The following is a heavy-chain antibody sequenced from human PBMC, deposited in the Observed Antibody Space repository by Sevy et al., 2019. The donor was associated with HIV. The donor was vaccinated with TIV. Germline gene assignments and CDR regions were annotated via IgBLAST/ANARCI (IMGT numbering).Heavy chain of an antibody. CDR3: AKELGYCSSTSCYDYYGMDV. CDR2: ISYDGSNK. V-gene: IGHV3-30*18. Sequence: GGSLRLSCAASGFTFSSYGMHWVRQAPGKGLKWVAFISYDGSNKYYVDSVKGRFTISRDNSKNTLYLKMNSLRAEDTAVYYCAKELGYCSSTSCYDYYGMDVWGQGTTVTVSS. CDR1: GFTFSSYG. D-gene: IGHD2-2*01. J-gene: IGHJ6*02.